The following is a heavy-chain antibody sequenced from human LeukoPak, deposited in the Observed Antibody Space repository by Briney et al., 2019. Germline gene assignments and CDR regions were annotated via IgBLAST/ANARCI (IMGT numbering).Heavy chain of an antibody. V-gene: IGHV4-59*01. CDR3: AREGAWFDP. J-gene: IGHJ5*02. CDR2: IYYSGST. Sequence: SETLSLTCTVSGGSISSYYWSWIRQPPGKGLEWIGYIYYSGSTTYNPSLNSRVTISVDTSKNQFSLKLSSVTAADTAVYYCAREGAWFDPWGQGTLVTVSS. CDR1: GGSISSYY. D-gene: IGHD1-26*01.